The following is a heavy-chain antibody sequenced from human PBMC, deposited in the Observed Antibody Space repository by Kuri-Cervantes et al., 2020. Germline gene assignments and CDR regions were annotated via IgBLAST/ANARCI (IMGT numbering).Heavy chain of an antibody. CDR1: GFTFRSHG. CDR3: AREFGRPAQWFREEKAFDI. V-gene: IGHV3-33*07. J-gene: IGHJ3*02. CDR2: IWYDGSNK. D-gene: IGHD3-10*01. Sequence: GESLKISCAASGFTFRSHGMYWVRQAPGKGLEWVAIIWYDGSNKYYADSVKGRFTISRDNSKNTLYLQMNSLRDEDTAVYYCAREFGRPAQWFREEKAFDIWGQGTMVTVSS.